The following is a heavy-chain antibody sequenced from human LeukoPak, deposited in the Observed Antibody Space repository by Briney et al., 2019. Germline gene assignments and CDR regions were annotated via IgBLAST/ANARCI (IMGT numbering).Heavy chain of an antibody. CDR2: FYHSGST. CDR1: GYSLSRGYY. Sequence: SETLPLTCAVSGYSLSRGYYWGWIRQPPGKGLEWIGSFYHSGSTYYTPSLKSRVTISVDTSRNQFSLKLSSVTAADTAVYYGARHGFSVIVPAAIDYFDYWGQGTLVTVSS. J-gene: IGHJ4*02. CDR3: ARHGFSVIVPAAIDYFDY. V-gene: IGHV4-38-2*01. D-gene: IGHD2-2*02.